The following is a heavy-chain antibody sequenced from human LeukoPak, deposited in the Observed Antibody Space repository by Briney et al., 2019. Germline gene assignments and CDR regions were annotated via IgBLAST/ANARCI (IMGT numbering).Heavy chain of an antibody. CDR3: AIVTLSAYDGDY. CDR2: INPKSGGT. D-gene: IGHD5-12*01. J-gene: IGHJ4*02. V-gene: IGHV1-2*02. Sequence: GASVTVSYKASGYTFTDYYMHWVRQAPGQGLEWMGWINPKSGGTNYAQKFQGRVTMTRQTAISTAYMEVSRRRSLGTAVYHCAIVTLSAYDGDYRGQGTLVTVSS. CDR1: GYTFTDYY.